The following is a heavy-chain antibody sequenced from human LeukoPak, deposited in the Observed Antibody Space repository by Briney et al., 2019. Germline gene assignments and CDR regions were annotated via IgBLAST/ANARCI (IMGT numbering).Heavy chain of an antibody. V-gene: IGHV1-69*05. CDR2: IIPIFGTA. Sequence: SVKVSCKASGGTFSSYAISWVRQAPGQGLEWMGRIIPIFGTANYAQKFQGRVTITTDESTSTAYMELSSLRSEDTAVYYCARDRTMIVGFAFDIWGQGTMVTMSS. D-gene: IGHD3-22*01. J-gene: IGHJ3*02. CDR1: GGTFSSYA. CDR3: ARDRTMIVGFAFDI.